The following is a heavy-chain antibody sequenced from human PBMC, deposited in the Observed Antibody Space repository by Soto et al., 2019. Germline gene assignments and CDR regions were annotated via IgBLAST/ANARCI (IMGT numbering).Heavy chain of an antibody. CDR3: ARAGFSYGHLLF. CDR2: VFYSGST. J-gene: IGHJ4*02. CDR1: GVSTSSDYY. Sequence: ALSVSGPVSGVSTSSDYYWNLIRQPPGKGLEWIGYVFYSGSTNYSPSLKSRAAISMDTSKNQFSLILTSVTAADTAVYYCARAGFSYGHLLFWGQGIRVTVYS. D-gene: IGHD3-10*01. V-gene: IGHV4-30-4*01.